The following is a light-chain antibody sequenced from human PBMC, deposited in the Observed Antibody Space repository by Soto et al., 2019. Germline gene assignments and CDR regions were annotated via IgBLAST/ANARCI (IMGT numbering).Light chain of an antibody. CDR1: QSLLHSNGYNY. CDR3: MQALQTPWT. Sequence: DIVMTQSPVSLPVTPGEPASLSCRSSQSLLHSNGYNYLDWYLQKPGQSQQLXIYLGSNRASGVPDRFSGSGSGTNFTLKISRVEAEDVGVYYCMQALQTPWTFGQGTKVHI. CDR2: LGS. J-gene: IGKJ1*01. V-gene: IGKV2-28*01.